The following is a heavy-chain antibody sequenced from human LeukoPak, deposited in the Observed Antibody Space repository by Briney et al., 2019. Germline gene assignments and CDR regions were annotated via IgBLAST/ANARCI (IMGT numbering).Heavy chain of an antibody. J-gene: IGHJ4*02. D-gene: IGHD3-9*01. CDR2: IYTSGST. Sequence: PSETLSLTCTVSGGSISSYYWSWIRQPAGKGLEWIGRIYTSGSTNYNPSLKSRVTMSVDTSKNQFSLKLSSVTAADTAVYYCAREHQTGYYPNFDYWGQGTLVTVSS. CDR3: AREHQTGYYPNFDY. V-gene: IGHV4-4*07. CDR1: GGSISSYY.